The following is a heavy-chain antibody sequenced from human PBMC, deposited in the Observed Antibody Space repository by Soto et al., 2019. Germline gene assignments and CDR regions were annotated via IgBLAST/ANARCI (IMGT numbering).Heavy chain of an antibody. D-gene: IGHD1-26*01. CDR1: GFSFTTYV. CDR2: ISHDGSYK. CDR3: AKGLLAIVGTSLPRDAFNI. V-gene: IGHV3-30*18. Sequence: GGSLRLSCAASGFSFTTYVMHWVRQAPGKGLEWVSVISHDGSYKYYGDAVKGRFTISRDTSKNAVYLEMNSLRPEDTAVYYCAKGLLAIVGTSLPRDAFNIWGQSTMVTVS. J-gene: IGHJ3*02.